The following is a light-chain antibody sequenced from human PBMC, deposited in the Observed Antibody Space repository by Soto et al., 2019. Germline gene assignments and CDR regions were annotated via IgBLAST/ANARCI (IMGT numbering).Light chain of an antibody. CDR3: NSYTNTDTVV. J-gene: IGLJ2*01. Sequence: QSALTQPASVSGSLGQAITVSCTGTSSDVGAYNSVSWYQQHPGKAPKLMIFDVNIRPSGLSNRFSGSKSGNTASLTISGLQAEDEAHYYCNSYTNTDTVVFGGGTKLT. CDR2: DVN. CDR1: SSDVGAYNS. V-gene: IGLV2-14*03.